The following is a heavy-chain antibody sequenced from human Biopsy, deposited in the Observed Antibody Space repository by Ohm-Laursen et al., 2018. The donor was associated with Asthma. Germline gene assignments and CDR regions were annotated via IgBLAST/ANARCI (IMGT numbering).Heavy chain of an antibody. D-gene: IGHD2-8*01. CDR3: ASGPQWSGLGV. V-gene: IGHV4-34*01. J-gene: IGHJ6*02. CDR2: IPQGGAT. Sequence: PGTLSLTCAYRGSFRGYVCTWIRQPPGKGLEWIGEIPQGGATTFNPSLKSRVTISIDPSKSQLSLRLTSMTAADTAVYYCASGPQWSGLGVWGQGTTVTVS. CDR1: RGSFRGYV.